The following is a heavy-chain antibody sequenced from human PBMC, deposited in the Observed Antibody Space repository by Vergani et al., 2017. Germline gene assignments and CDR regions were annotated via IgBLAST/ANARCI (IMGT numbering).Heavy chain of an antibody. CDR1: GYTFTSYA. V-gene: IGHV7-4-1*02. J-gene: IGHJ4*02. CDR3: ARDHYYGSQRPGDY. D-gene: IGHD3-10*01. Sequence: QVQLVQSGSELKKPGASVKVSCKASGYTFTSYAINWVRQAPGQGLQWMGCINTNTGNPTYAQGFTGRFVFSLDTSVSTAYLQISSLKAEDTAVYNWARDHYYGSQRPGDYWGQGTLVTVSS. CDR2: INTNTGNP.